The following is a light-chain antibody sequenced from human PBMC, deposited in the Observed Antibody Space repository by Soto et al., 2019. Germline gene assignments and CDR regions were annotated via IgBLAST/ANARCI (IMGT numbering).Light chain of an antibody. J-gene: IGLJ3*02. Sequence: QSVLTQPASVSGSPGQSITISRTGTSSDVGSYNLVSWYQQHPGKAPKLMIYEGSKRPSGVSNRFSGSKSGNTASLTISGLQAEDEADYYCCSYAYSSTFWVFGGGTKVTVL. CDR2: EGS. V-gene: IGLV2-23*03. CDR1: SSDVGSYNL. CDR3: CSYAYSSTFWV.